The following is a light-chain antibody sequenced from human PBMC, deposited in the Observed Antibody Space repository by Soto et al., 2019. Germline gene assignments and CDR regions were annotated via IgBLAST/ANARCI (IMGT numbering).Light chain of an antibody. CDR1: SSNIGSDF. J-gene: IGLJ3*02. Sequence: QPVLTQPPSVSAAPGQTVTISCSGSSSNIGSDFVSWYQQLPGTAPQLLIYENNKRPSGIPDRFSGSKSATSATLGITGLQTGDEADYYCAAWDTSLSGGVFGGGTKVTVL. CDR2: ENN. V-gene: IGLV1-51*02. CDR3: AAWDTSLSGGV.